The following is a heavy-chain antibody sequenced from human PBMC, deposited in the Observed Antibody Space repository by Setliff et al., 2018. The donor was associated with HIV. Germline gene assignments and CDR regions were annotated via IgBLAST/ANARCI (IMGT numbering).Heavy chain of an antibody. V-gene: IGHV3-74*03. D-gene: IGHD3-22*01. CDR3: ARDLSYDYDRSSDTFDY. Sequence: GGSLRLSCAASGFTFSPYWMHWVRQAPGKGLVWVSRINSDGTSTTYADSVKGRFTISRDNAKNTLYLQMNSLRAGDTAVYYCARDLSYDYDRSSDTFDYWGQGTLVTVSS. CDR1: GFTFSPYW. CDR2: INSDGTST. J-gene: IGHJ4*02.